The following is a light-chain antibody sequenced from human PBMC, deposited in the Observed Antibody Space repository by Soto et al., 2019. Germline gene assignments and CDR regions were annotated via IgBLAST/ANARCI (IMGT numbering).Light chain of an antibody. CDR3: QQYGSPPTT. J-gene: IGKJ5*01. V-gene: IGKV3-20*01. CDR1: QSVSSSY. CDR2: GAS. Sequence: ESVLTQSPGTLSLSPGERATLSCRASQSVSSSYLAWYQQKPGQAPRLLIYGASSRATGIPDRFSGSGSGTDFTLTISRLEPEDFAVYYCQQYGSPPTTFGQGTRLEIK.